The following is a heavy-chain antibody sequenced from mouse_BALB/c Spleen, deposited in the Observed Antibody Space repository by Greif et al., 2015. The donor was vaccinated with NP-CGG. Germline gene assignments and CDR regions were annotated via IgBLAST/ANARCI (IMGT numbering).Heavy chain of an antibody. V-gene: IGHV2-9*02. CDR2: IWAGGST. J-gene: IGHJ4*01. Sequence: QVQLQQSGPGLVAPSQSLSITCTVSGFSLTSYGVHWVRQPPGKGLEWLGVIWAGGSTNYNSALMSRLSISKDNSKSQVFLKMNSLQTDDTAMYYCAREGMITGCAMDYWGQGTSVTVSS. D-gene: IGHD2-4*01. CDR1: GFSLTSYG. CDR3: AREGMITGCAMDY.